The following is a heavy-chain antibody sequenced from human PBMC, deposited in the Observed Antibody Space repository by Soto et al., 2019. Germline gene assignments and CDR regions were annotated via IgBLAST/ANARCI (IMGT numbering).Heavy chain of an antibody. CDR3: ARRAIFWGNAFDI. V-gene: IGHV3-11*01. CDR1: GFTFGDYY. Sequence: QVHLVEFGGGLVKPGGSLRLSCTASGFTFGDYYMSWIRQAPGKGLEWISYISTSGSTIYYADSVKGRFTISRDNAKNSRYLQMNSLRAEDTAVDHCARRAIFWGNAFDIWGQGTMVTVSS. J-gene: IGHJ3*02. CDR2: ISTSGSTI. D-gene: IGHD3-9*01.